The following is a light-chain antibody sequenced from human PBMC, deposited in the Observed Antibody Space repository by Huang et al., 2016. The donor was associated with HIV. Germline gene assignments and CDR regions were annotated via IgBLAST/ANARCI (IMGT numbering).Light chain of an antibody. J-gene: IGKJ2*01. Sequence: EIVMTQSPVTLSVSPGERAPLSCRASESIGNNLAWYQQKPGQAPSLLMYGASTRAAAVPARFSGSGSGTEFTLTISSPQSEDFAVYFCQQYNNWPMYTFGQGTKLEIK. V-gene: IGKV3-15*01. CDR2: GAS. CDR3: QQYNNWPMYT. CDR1: ESIGNN.